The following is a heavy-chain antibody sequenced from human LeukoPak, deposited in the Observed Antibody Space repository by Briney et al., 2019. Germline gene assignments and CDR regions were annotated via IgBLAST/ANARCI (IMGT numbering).Heavy chain of an antibody. CDR2: IYYSGST. Sequence: PSETLSLTCTVSGGSISSSSYDWGWIRQPPGNGLEWIVSIYYSGSTYYNPSLKSPFTISVDTSKNQLSLKLSSVTAADTAVYYCASARTSSRSWFTFDYWGQGILVTVSS. CDR3: ASARTSSRSWFTFDY. J-gene: IGHJ4*02. CDR1: GGSISSSSYD. D-gene: IGHD6-13*01. V-gene: IGHV4-39*01.